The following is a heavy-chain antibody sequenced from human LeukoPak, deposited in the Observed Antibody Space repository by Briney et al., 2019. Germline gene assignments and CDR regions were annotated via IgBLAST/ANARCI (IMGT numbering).Heavy chain of an antibody. CDR2: MNPNSGNT. CDR3: ARGRPRIAAAGRGYFQH. Sequence: ASVKVSCKASGYTFTGHYMHWVRQATGQGLEWMGWMNPNSGNTGYAQKFQGRVTMTRNTSISTAYMELSSLRSEDTAVYYCARGRPRIAAAGRGYFQHWGPGTLVTVSS. CDR1: GYTFTGHY. D-gene: IGHD6-13*01. V-gene: IGHV1-8*02. J-gene: IGHJ1*01.